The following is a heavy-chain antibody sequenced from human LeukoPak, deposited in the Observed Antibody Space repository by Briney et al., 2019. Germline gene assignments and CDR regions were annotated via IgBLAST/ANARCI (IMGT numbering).Heavy chain of an antibody. CDR2: IRSKAYGGTT. D-gene: IGHD1-26*01. J-gene: IGHJ4*02. Sequence: GGSLRLSCTASGFTFGDYAMSWVRQAPGKGLEWVGFIRSKAYGGTTEYAASVKGRFTISRDDSKSIAYLQMNSLKTEDTAVYYCTRSETAIVGLVDYWGQGTLVTVSS. CDR3: TRSETAIVGLVDY. V-gene: IGHV3-49*04. CDR1: GFTFGDYA.